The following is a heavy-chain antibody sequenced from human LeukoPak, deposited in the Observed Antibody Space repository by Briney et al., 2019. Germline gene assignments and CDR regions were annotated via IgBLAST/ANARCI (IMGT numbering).Heavy chain of an antibody. Sequence: GASVKVSCKASGYTFTGYYMHWVRQAPGQGLEWMGWINPNSGGTNCAQKFQGRVTMTRDTSISTAYMELSRLRSDDTAVYYCAMYSSGWYRTDEDYWGQGTLVTVSS. D-gene: IGHD6-19*01. CDR2: INPNSGGT. J-gene: IGHJ4*02. V-gene: IGHV1-2*02. CDR1: GYTFTGYY. CDR3: AMYSSGWYRTDEDY.